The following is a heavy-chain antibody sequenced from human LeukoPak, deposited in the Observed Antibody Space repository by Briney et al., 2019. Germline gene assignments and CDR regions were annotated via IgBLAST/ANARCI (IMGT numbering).Heavy chain of an antibody. CDR1: GFSFSSYA. CDR3: AKVRTTYCYDTSECFDY. J-gene: IGHJ4*02. CDR2: IRSGGDTT. Sequence: GGSLRLSCAASGFSFSSYAMTWVRQAPGTGLEWVSAIRSGGDTTYYADAVKGRFTISRYNSKHTLILQMNSLRAEDTAVYYCAKVRTTYCYDTSECFDYWGQGTLVTVSS. V-gene: IGHV3-23*01. D-gene: IGHD3-22*01.